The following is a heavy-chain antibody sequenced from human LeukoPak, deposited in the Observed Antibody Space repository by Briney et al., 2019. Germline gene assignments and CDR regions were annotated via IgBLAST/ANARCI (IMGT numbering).Heavy chain of an antibody. CDR1: GYSFTSYW. Sequence: GESLKISCKGSGYSFTSYWIGWVRQMPGKGLEWMGIIYPGDSDTRYSPSFQGQVTISADKSISTAYLQWSSLKASDTAMYYCARHPYYYGSGSYDLVIGWFDPWGQGTLVTVSS. CDR3: ARHPYYYGSGSYDLVIGWFDP. D-gene: IGHD3-10*01. J-gene: IGHJ5*02. CDR2: IYPGDSDT. V-gene: IGHV5-51*01.